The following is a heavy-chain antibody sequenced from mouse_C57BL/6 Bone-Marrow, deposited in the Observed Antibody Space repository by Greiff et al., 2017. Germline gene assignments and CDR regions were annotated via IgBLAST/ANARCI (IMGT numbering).Heavy chain of an antibody. V-gene: IGHV1-50*01. Sequence: QVQLQQPGAELVKPGASVTLSCKASGYTFTSYWMQWVKQRPGQGLEWIGEIDPSDSYTNYNQKFKGKATLTVDTSSSTAYMQLSSLTSEDSAVYYCARSGVAYWGQGTLVTVSA. CDR2: IDPSDSYT. J-gene: IGHJ3*01. CDR3: ARSGVAY. CDR1: GYTFTSYW. D-gene: IGHD3-2*02.